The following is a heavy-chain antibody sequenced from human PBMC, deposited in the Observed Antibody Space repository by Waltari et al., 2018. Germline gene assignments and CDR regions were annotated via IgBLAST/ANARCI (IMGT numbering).Heavy chain of an antibody. V-gene: IGHV3-48*04. CDR3: ATYSSPHYYYYYMDV. J-gene: IGHJ6*03. CDR1: GFTFSSYS. D-gene: IGHD6-13*01. Sequence: EVQLVESGGGLVQPGGSLRLSCAASGFTFSSYSMNWVRQAPGKGLEWVSYISSSSTIYYADSVKGRFTIARDNAKNSLYLQMNSLRAEDTAVYYCATYSSPHYYYYYMDVWGKGTTVTVSS. CDR2: ISSSSTI.